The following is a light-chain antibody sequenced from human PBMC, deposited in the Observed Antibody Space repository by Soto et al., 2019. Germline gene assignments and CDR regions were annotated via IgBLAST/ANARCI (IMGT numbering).Light chain of an antibody. CDR1: QSVPSNS. CDR2: GTS. CDR3: QYYGSPSWT. Sequence: EIVLTQSPGTLSLSPGERATLSCRASQSVPSNSLAWYQQRPGQAPRLLIFGTSSRATGIPDKFSGSGSGTDFTLTITRLEPDDFAEYYCQYYGSPSWTFGQGTKVEIK. J-gene: IGKJ1*01. V-gene: IGKV3-20*01.